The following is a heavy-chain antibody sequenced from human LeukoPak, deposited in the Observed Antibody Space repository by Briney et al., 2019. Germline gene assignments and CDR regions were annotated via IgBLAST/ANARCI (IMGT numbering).Heavy chain of an antibody. D-gene: IGHD2-2*01. CDR1: GFTFGSYA. V-gene: IGHV3-23*01. Sequence: GESLRLSCAASGFTFGSYAMGWVRKAPGKGLEWVSAISGSGGSTYYADSVKGRFTISRDNSKNTLYLQMNSLRAEDTAVYYCAKPIRYCSSTSCNPTDYWGQGTLVTVSS. J-gene: IGHJ4*02. CDR2: ISGSGGST. CDR3: AKPIRYCSSTSCNPTDY.